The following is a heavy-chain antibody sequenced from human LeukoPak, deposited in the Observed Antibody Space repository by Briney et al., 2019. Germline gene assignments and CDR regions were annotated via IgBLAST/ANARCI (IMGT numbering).Heavy chain of an antibody. CDR2: IYTSGST. V-gene: IGHV4-61*02. J-gene: IGHJ6*03. D-gene: IGHD3-22*01. Sequence: SETLSLTCTVSGGSISSGSYYWSWIRQPAGKGLEWIGRIYTSGSTNYNPSLKSRVTISVDTSKNQFSLKLTSVTAADTAVYYCTRAASSGPLFTYHMDVWGKGTTVTVSS. CDR1: GGSISSGSYY. CDR3: TRAASSGPLFTYHMDV.